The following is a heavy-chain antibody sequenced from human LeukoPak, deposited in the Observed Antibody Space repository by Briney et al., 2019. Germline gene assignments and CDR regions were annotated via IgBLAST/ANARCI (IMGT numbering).Heavy chain of an antibody. V-gene: IGHV3-23*01. CDR3: AKDWDWELLIFDY. CDR1: GFTFSSYG. CDR2: ISGSGGST. Sequence: PGGSLRLSCAASGFTFSSYGMSWVRQAPGKGLEWVSAISGSGGSTYYADSVKGRFTISRDSSKNKLYLQMNSLRAEDTAIYYCAKDWDWELLIFDYWGQGTLVTVSS. D-gene: IGHD1-26*01. J-gene: IGHJ4*02.